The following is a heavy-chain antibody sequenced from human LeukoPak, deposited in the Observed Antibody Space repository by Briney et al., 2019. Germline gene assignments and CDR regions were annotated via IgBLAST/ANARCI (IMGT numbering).Heavy chain of an antibody. D-gene: IGHD6-19*01. V-gene: IGHV1-18*03. CDR1: GYTFTSYG. CDR2: ISAYNGNT. CDR3: ARDYTPGIAVAGTHYYYGMDV. J-gene: IGHJ6*02. Sequence: ASVKVSCKASGYTFTSYGISWVRQAPGQGLEWMGWISAYNGNTNYAQKLQGRVTMTTDTSTSTAYMELRSLRSDDMAVYYCARDYTPGIAVAGTHYYYGMDVWGQGTTVTVSS.